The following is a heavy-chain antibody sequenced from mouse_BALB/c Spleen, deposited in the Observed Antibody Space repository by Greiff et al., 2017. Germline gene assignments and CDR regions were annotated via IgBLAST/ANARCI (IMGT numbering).Heavy chain of an antibody. CDR3: AREVYGSSLYYAMDY. D-gene: IGHD1-1*01. V-gene: IGHV2-9*02. CDR1: GFSLTSYG. J-gene: IGHJ4*01. Sequence: QVQLQQSGPGLVAPSQSLSITCTVSGFSLTSYGVHWVRQPPGKGLEWLGVIWAGGSTNYNSALMSRLSISKDNSKSQVFLKMNSLQTDDTAMYYCAREVYGSSLYYAMDYWGQGTSVTVSS. CDR2: IWAGGST.